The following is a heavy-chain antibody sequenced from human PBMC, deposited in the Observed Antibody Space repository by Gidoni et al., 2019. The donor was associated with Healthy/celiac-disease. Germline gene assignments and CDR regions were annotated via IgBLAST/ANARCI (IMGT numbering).Heavy chain of an antibody. J-gene: IGHJ6*02. D-gene: IGHD4-17*01. Sequence: EVQLLESGGGLVQPGGSLRLSCAASGFTFSSYAMSWVRQAPGKGLEWVSAISGSGGSTYYADAVKGRFTISRDNSKNTLYLQMNSLRAEDTAVYYCAKDSHYGDPEEPYYYYYGMDVWGQGTTVTVSS. CDR1: GFTFSSYA. CDR3: AKDSHYGDPEEPYYYYYGMDV. V-gene: IGHV3-23*01. CDR2: ISGSGGST.